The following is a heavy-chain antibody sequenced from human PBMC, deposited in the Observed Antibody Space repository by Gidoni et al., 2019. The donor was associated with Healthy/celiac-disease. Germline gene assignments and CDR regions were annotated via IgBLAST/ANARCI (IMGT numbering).Heavy chain of an antibody. CDR3: ALGPYCSSTSCATRIAVGSGFDP. V-gene: IGHV1-69*12. CDR1: GGTFSSYA. CDR2: IIPIFGTA. D-gene: IGHD2-2*01. J-gene: IGHJ5*02. Sequence: QVQLVQSGAEVKKPGSSVKVSCKASGGTFSSYAISWVRQAPGQGLEWMGGIIPIFGTANYAQKFQGRVTITADESTSTAYMELSSLRSEDTAVYYCALGPYCSSTSCATRIAVGSGFDPWGQGTLVTVSS.